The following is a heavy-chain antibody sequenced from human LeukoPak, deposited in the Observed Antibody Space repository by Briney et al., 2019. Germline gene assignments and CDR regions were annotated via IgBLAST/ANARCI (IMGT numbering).Heavy chain of an antibody. CDR1: GYTFTSYG. V-gene: IGHV1-18*01. D-gene: IGHD3-9*01. CDR3: ARVLRYFDPRPLLDYYGMDV. J-gene: IGHJ6*02. Sequence: ASVKVSCKASGYTFTSYGISWVRQAPGQGLEWMGWISAYNGNTNYAQKLQGRVTMTTDTSTSTAYMELRSLRSDDTAVYYCARVLRYFDPRPLLDYYGMDVWGQGTTVTISS. CDR2: ISAYNGNT.